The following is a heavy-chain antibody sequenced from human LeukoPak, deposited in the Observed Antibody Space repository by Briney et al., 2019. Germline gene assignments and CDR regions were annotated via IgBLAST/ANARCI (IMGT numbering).Heavy chain of an antibody. CDR2: IYANGNT. CDR1: GGSISSYY. CDR3: ARDRHYYYMDV. J-gene: IGHJ6*03. V-gene: IGHV4-4*07. Sequence: EPSETLSLTCTVSGGSISSYYWSWIRQPAGKGLEWIGRIYANGNTNYNPSLKSRVTMSVATSKNQFSLKLSSVTAADTAVYYCARDRHYYYMDVWGKGTTVTVSS.